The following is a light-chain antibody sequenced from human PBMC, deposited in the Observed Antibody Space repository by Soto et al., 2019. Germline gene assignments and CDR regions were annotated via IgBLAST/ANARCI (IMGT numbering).Light chain of an antibody. V-gene: IGKV3-20*01. CDR3: QQYGSSSGVT. Sequence: EIVLTQSPCTLSLSPGERATFSCRASQTISSSYLAWYQQKPGQAPRVLIYGAANRATGIPDRFSGSGSGTDFTLTISRLEPEDFAVYYCQQYGSSSGVTFGQGTRLEIK. CDR1: QTISSSY. CDR2: GAA. J-gene: IGKJ5*01.